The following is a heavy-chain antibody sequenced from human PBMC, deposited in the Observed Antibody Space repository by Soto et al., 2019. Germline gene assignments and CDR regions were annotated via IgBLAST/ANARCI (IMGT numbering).Heavy chain of an antibody. CDR3: ARDRGGGSPWYY. CDR1: GGSISSGGYY. J-gene: IGHJ4*02. D-gene: IGHD2-15*01. Sequence: QVQLQESGPGLVKPSQTLSLTCTVSGGSISSGGYYWSGIRQHPGKGLEWIGYIYYSGSSYYNPSLKSRVTILVDSSKNQFSLKLSSVTAADTAVYYCARDRGGGSPWYYWGQGILVTVSS. V-gene: IGHV4-31*03. CDR2: IYYSGSS.